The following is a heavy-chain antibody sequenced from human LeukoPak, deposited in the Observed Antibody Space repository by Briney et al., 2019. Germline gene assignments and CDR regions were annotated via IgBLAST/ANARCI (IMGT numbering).Heavy chain of an antibody. Sequence: PSETLSPTCAVSGYSISSGYYWGWIRQPPGKGLEWIGSIYHSGSTYYNPSLKSRVTISVDTSKNQFSLKLSSVTAADTAVYYCARVKVLWFGASAFDIWGQGTMVTVSS. V-gene: IGHV4-38-2*01. D-gene: IGHD3-10*01. CDR3: ARVKVLWFGASAFDI. CDR2: IYHSGST. J-gene: IGHJ3*02. CDR1: GYSISSGYY.